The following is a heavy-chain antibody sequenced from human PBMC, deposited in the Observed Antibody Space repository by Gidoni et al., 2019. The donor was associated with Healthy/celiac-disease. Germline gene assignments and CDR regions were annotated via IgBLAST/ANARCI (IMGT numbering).Heavy chain of an antibody. CDR2: INHSGST. J-gene: IGHJ2*01. V-gene: IGHV4-34*01. D-gene: IGHD2-2*02. CDR1: GGSFSGYY. CDR3: ARGRSCSSTSCSTSWYFDL. Sequence: QVQLQQWGAGLLKPSETLSLTCAVHGGSFSGYYWSWIRQPPGKGLEWIGEINHSGSTNYNPSLKSRVTISVDTSKNQFSLKLSSVTAADTAVYYCARGRSCSSTSCSTSWYFDLWGRGTLVTVSS.